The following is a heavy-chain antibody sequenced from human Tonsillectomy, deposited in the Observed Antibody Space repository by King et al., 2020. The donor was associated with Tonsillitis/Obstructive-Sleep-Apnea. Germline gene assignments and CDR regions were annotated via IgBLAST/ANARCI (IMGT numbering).Heavy chain of an antibody. Sequence: VQLVESGGGLVKPGGSLRLSCAASGFTFSSYSMNWVRQAPGKGLEWVLSISISSSYIYYADSVKGGCTISRENAKNSLYLQMNSRSAEDTAVYYCARDRGLRVWFDPWGQGTLVTVSS. CDR3: ARDRGLRVWFDP. CDR1: GFTFSSYS. CDR2: ISISSSYI. D-gene: IGHD3-10*01. J-gene: IGHJ5*02. V-gene: IGHV3-21*01.